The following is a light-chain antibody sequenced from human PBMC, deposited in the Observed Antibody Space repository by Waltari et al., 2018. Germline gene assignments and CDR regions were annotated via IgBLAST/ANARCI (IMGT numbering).Light chain of an antibody. CDR1: PNIRTY. J-gene: IGKJ1*01. CDR2: GAS. CDR3: QQSFSSPWT. V-gene: IGKV1-39*01. Sequence: DIQMTQSPSSLSASVGDTVTVTCRASPNIRTYLNWYQQKTAKAPKLLIYGASTLQRGVPSRFRGSASGTEFTLTVTNLQPDDFATYFCQQSFSSPWTFGQGTTVNI.